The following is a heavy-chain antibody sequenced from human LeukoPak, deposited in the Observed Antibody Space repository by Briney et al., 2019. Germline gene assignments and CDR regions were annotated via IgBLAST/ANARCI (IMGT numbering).Heavy chain of an antibody. J-gene: IGHJ3*02. V-gene: IGHV1-69*05. CDR1: GYTFTGYY. CDR3: ASPGENYYDSSVGAFDI. D-gene: IGHD3-22*01. Sequence: ASVKVSCKASGYTFTGYYMHWVRQAPGQGLEWMGGIIPIFGTANYAQKFQGRVTITTDESTSTAYMELSSLRSEDTAVYYCASPGENYYDSSVGAFDIWGQGTMVTVSS. CDR2: IIPIFGTA.